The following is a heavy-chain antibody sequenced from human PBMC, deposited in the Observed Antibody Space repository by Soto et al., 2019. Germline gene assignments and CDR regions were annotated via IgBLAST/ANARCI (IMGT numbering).Heavy chain of an antibody. CDR1: GGTFSTSS. Sequence: QVHLVQSGAEVKKPGSSVKVSCTVSGGTFSTSSFSWLRQAPGQGLEWMGGITPVFTTATYAQNFQDRVTITAVESTRTVYMELSSLKSDDTAMYFCARGMIGEQAVVRGYYDPWGQGTLVTVSA. J-gene: IGHJ5*02. V-gene: IGHV1-69*01. CDR3: ARGMIGEQAVVRGYYDP. CDR2: ITPVFTTA. D-gene: IGHD3-10*02.